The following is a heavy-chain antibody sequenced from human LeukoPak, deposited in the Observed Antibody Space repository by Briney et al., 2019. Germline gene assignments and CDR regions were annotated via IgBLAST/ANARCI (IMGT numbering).Heavy chain of an antibody. V-gene: IGHV4-59*01. CDR3: ASLYCSSVRCYPPH. Sequence: SETLSLTCTVSGGSPSSYYWSWVRQPPGKGLEWVGYIYYSGSTYYNPSLTSRVTIPADTSKNQFSLRVTSVPAADTAVYYCASLYCSSVRCYPPHWGQGTLVTVSS. CDR2: IYYSGST. J-gene: IGHJ4*02. CDR1: GGSPSSYY. D-gene: IGHD2-2*01.